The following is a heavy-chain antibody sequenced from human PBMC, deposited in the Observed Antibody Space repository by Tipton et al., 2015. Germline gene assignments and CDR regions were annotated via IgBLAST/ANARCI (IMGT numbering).Heavy chain of an antibody. CDR2: IIPIVNIT. CDR3: ARDSTSAGNWFDP. CDR1: GYTFTGHY. Sequence: QSGAEVKKPGSSVKVSCKASGYTFTGHYIHWVRQAPGQGLEWMGGIIPIVNITNYAQQFHGRLTITADESVSTVYMDLSSLNSEDTAIYYCARDSTSAGNWFDPWGQGTLVTVSS. V-gene: IGHV1-69*01. D-gene: IGHD3-10*01. J-gene: IGHJ5*02.